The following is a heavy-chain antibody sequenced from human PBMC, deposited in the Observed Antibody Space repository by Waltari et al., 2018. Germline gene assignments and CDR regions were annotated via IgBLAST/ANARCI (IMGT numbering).Heavy chain of an antibody. J-gene: IGHJ1*01. D-gene: IGHD2-21*01. Sequence: EVQLVESGGVVVQHGGSLRLSCAAPGFTFTDYAMHWVRQPPGKGLEWVSLISWDGGSTSYADSVKGRFTISRDNSRSSLHLLMNSLRVDDTAFYYCATSDHWGQGTLVTVSS. CDR2: ISWDGGST. CDR3: ATSDH. CDR1: GFTFTDYA. V-gene: IGHV3-43D*04.